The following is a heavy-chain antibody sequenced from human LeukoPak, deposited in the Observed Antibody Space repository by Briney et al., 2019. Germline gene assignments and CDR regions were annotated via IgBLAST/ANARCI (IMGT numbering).Heavy chain of an antibody. V-gene: IGHV4-4*07. CDR1: GGFINNY. J-gene: IGHJ4*02. CDR2: IHTSGNN. Sequence: SETLSLTCTVSGGFINNYWSWIRQPAGKGLEWIGRIHTSGNNLYNPSLRSRVTMSVDTSQNRFSLMLTSATAADTAVYYCARGPPHGGTYFDSWGQGTLVTVSS. D-gene: IGHD4-23*01. CDR3: ARGPPHGGTYFDS.